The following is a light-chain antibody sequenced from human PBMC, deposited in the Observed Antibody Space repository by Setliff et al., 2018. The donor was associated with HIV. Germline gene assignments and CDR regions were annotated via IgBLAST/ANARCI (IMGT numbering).Light chain of an antibody. J-gene: IGLJ3*02. V-gene: IGLV2-14*01. Sequence: SVLTQPASVSGSPGQSITISCTGTSSDIGVSKYVSWYQQHPGRAPKLMIFEVINRPSGVSDRFSGPKSGNTASLTISGLQAEDEADYYCSSYKTGNTLVFGGGTKVTVL. CDR3: SSYKTGNTLV. CDR2: EVI. CDR1: SSDIGVSKY.